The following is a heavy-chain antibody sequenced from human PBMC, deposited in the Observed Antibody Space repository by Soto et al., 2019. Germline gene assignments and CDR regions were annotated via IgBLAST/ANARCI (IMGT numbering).Heavy chain of an antibody. J-gene: IGHJ4*02. CDR2: IHHSGST. CDR3: ARDRGSPPGY. V-gene: IGHV4-4*02. Sequence: QVQLQESGPGLVRPSGTVSLTCAVSGLSISSDNWWSWVRQPPGKGLEWIGEIHHSGSTNYNPSLKSRLTMSVVPSKALLPLTLNSVTAGDTAFYYCARDRGSPPGYWGQGTLVSV. CDR1: GLSISSDNW. D-gene: IGHD3-10*01.